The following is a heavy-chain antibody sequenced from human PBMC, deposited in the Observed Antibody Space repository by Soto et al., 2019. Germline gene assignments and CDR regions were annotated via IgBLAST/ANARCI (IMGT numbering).Heavy chain of an antibody. CDR2: IYYSGST. CDR1: GGSISTYY. D-gene: IGHD3-10*01. Sequence: PSETLSLTCIVSGGSISTYYWSWIRQPPGKGLEWIGYIYYSGSTNYNPSLKSRVTISVDTSKNQFSLKLSSVTAADTAVYYCARRSVLWFGARYYYYMDVWGKGTTATVPS. V-gene: IGHV4-59*01. CDR3: ARRSVLWFGARYYYYMDV. J-gene: IGHJ6*03.